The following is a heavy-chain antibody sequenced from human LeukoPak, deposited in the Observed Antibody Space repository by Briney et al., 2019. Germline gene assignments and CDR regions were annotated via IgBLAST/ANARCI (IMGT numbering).Heavy chain of an antibody. Sequence: GASVKVSCKASGYTFTGYYMHWVRQAPGQGLEWMGRINPNSGGTNYAQKFQGRVAMTRDTSISTAYMELSRLRSDGTAVYYCARGSSSWSLYNWFDPWGQGALVTVSS. CDR1: GYTFTGYY. D-gene: IGHD6-13*01. CDR3: ARGSSSWSLYNWFDP. CDR2: INPNSGGT. V-gene: IGHV1-2*06. J-gene: IGHJ5*02.